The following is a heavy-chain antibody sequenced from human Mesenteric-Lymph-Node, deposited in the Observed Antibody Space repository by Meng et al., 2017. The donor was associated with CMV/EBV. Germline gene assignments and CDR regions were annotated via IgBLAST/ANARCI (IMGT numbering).Heavy chain of an antibody. Sequence: CAASGFTFSASAMHWVRQASGKGLEWVGRIRSKTNNYATAYAASVKGRFTISRDDSKNTAYLQMNSLKTEDTAVYYCARLDLLPLDYWGQGTLVTVSS. CDR3: ARLDLLPLDY. CDR2: IRSKTNNYAT. V-gene: IGHV3-73*01. D-gene: IGHD1-26*01. CDR1: GFTFSASA. J-gene: IGHJ4*02.